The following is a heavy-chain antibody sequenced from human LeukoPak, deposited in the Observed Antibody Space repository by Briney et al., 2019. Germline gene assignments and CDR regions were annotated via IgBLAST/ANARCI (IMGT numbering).Heavy chain of an antibody. CDR1: GYTFTGYY. V-gene: IGHV1-2*02. CDR2: INPNSGGT. D-gene: IGHD3-22*01. CDR3: AKEYYYENNGDDF. Sequence: ASVKVSCKASGYTFTGYYMHWVRQAPGQGLEWMGWINPNSGGTNYAQKFQGRVTMTRDTSVSTAYMELSRLRSDDTAVYYCAKEYYYENNGDDFWGQGTLVTVSS. J-gene: IGHJ4*02.